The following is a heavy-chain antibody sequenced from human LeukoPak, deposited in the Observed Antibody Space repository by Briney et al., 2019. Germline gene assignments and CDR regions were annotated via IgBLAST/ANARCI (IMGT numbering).Heavy chain of an antibody. CDR3: AKDQLLYGSGSRGGDY. Sequence: TGGSLRLSCAASGFTFSSYAMSWVRQAPGKGLEWVSAISGSGGSTYYADSVKGRFTISRDNSKNTLYLQMNGLRAEDTAVYYCAKDQLLYGSGSRGGDYWGQGTLVTVSS. CDR2: ISGSGGST. CDR1: GFTFSSYA. J-gene: IGHJ4*02. D-gene: IGHD3-10*01. V-gene: IGHV3-23*01.